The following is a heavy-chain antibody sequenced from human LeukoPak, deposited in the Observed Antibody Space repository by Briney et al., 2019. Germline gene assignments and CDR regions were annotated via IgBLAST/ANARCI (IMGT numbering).Heavy chain of an antibody. J-gene: IGHJ3*02. CDR3: ARQPYNDDAFDI. CDR1: GGSISSNTYY. Sequence: PSETLSLTCTVSGGSISSNTYYWAWIRQPPGKGLEWIGSIYHTGSTYYNPSLKSRVTISVDPSKNRFSLKLSSVTAADTAVYYCARQPYNDDAFDIWGQGTMVTVSS. V-gene: IGHV4-39*01. D-gene: IGHD1-14*01. CDR2: IYHTGST.